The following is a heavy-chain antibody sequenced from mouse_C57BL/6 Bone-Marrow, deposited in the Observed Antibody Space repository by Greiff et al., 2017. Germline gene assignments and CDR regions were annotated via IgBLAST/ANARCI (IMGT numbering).Heavy chain of an antibody. Sequence: EVQGVEPGGGLVKPGGSLKLSCAASGFTFSDYGMHWVRQAPEKGLEWVAYISSGRSTIYYADTVKGRFTISRDNAKNTLYLQMTSLKSEDTAMYYCAVDEDYHSYFDVWGTGTTVTVSS. D-gene: IGHD2-4*01. V-gene: IGHV5-17*01. J-gene: IGHJ1*03. CDR3: AVDEDYHSYFDV. CDR2: ISSGRSTI. CDR1: GFTFSDYG.